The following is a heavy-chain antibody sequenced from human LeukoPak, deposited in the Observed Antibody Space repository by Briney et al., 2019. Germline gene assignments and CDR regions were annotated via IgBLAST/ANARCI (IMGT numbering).Heavy chain of an antibody. D-gene: IGHD5-18*01. CDR3: ARDAWGGYSYGWALSPYYYYYMDV. Sequence: GGSLRLSCAASGFTFSSYSMNWVRQAPGKGLEWVSSISSSSSYIYYADSVKGRFTISRDNAKNSLYLQMNSLRAEDTAVYYCARDAWGGYSYGWALSPYYYYYMDVWGKGTTVTVSS. J-gene: IGHJ6*03. CDR2: ISSSSSYI. CDR1: GFTFSSYS. V-gene: IGHV3-21*01.